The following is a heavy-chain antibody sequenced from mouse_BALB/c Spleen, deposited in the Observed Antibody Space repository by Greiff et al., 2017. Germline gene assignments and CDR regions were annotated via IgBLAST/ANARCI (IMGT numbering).Heavy chain of an antibody. V-gene: IGHV5-6-5*01. CDR2: ISSGGST. CDR1: GFTFSSYA. J-gene: IGHJ4*01. D-gene: IGHD2-4*01. Sequence: EVQRVESGGGLVKPGGSLKLSCAASGFTFSSYAMSWVRQTPEKRLEWVASISSGGSTYYPDSVKGRFTISRDNARNILYLQMSSLRSEDTAMYYCARGGIYYDYDGYAMDYWGQGTSVTVSS. CDR3: ARGGIYYDYDGYAMDY.